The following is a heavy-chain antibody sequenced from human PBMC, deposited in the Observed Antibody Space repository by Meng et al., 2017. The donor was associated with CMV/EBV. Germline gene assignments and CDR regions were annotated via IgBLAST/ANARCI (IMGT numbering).Heavy chain of an antibody. J-gene: IGHJ6*02. D-gene: IGHD2/OR15-2a*01. CDR1: GYTFTSYD. V-gene: IGHV1-8*01. CDR2: MNPNSGNT. CDR3: ARVSGGAYGMDA. Sequence: ASVKVSCKASGYTFTSYDINWVRQATGQGLEWMGWMNPNSGNTGYAQKFQGRVTMTRNTSISTAYMELSSLRSEDTAVYYCARVSGGAYGMDAWGQGTTVTVSS.